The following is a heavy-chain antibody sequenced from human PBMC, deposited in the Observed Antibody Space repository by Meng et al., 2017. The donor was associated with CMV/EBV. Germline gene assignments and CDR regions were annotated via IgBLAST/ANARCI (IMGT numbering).Heavy chain of an antibody. Sequence: SVKVSCKASGYTFTGYYMHWVRQAPGQGLEWMGGIIPIFGAANYAQKFQGRVTITTDESTSTAYMELSSLRSEDTAVYYCALGYCSRTSCYSYYYYGMDVWGQGTTVTVSS. CDR3: ALGYCSRTSCYSYYYYGMDV. D-gene: IGHD2-2*01. CDR1: GYTFTGYY. CDR2: IIPIFGAA. V-gene: IGHV1-69*05. J-gene: IGHJ6*02.